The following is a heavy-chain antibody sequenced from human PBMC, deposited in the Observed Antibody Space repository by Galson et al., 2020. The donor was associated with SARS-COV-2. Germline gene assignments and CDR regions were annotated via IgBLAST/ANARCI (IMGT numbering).Heavy chain of an antibody. V-gene: IGHV2-70*04. CDR1: GFSLSTSGMR. D-gene: IGHD3-9*01. CDR3: ARELYDILAGYYYGMDV. J-gene: IGHJ6*02. CDR2: IDWDDDK. Sequence: SGPTLVKPTQTLTLTCTFSGFSLSTSGMRVSWIRQPPGKALEWLARIDWDDDKFYGTSLKTRLTISKDTSKNQVVLTMTNMDPVDTATYYCARELYDILAGYYYGMDVWGQGTTVTVSS.